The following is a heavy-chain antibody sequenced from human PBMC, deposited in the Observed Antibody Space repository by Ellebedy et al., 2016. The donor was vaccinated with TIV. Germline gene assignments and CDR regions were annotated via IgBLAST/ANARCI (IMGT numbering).Heavy chain of an antibody. Sequence: MPSETLSLTCTVAGGSISSSDYYWGWIRQPPGKGLEWIGSIYYSGSPYYSPSLKSRVTISVDTSTNQFSLKLSSVTAADTAVYYCARHFAHSRFDPWGQGTLVTVSS. V-gene: IGHV4-39*01. CDR2: IYYSGSP. CDR3: ARHFAHSRFDP. CDR1: GGSISSSDYY. J-gene: IGHJ5*02.